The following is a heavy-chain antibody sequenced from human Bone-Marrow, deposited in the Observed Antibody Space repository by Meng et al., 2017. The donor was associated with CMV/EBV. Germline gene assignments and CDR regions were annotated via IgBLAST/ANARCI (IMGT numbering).Heavy chain of an antibody. J-gene: IGHJ4*02. Sequence: GESLKISCASSGFSFNNYTMNWVRQGPGKGLEWVAVIRYDGSNKYYADSVKGRFTISRDNAKNTLYLQMNSLRAEDTAVYYCARDPIGSGYAYFDYWGQGTLVTVSS. D-gene: IGHD3-22*01. V-gene: IGHV3-33*08. CDR2: IRYDGSNK. CDR1: GFSFNNYT. CDR3: ARDPIGSGYAYFDY.